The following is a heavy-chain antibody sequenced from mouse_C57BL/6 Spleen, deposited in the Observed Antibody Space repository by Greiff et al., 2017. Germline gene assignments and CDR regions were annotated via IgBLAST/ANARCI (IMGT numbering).Heavy chain of an antibody. CDR1: GYTFTSYW. CDR3: ARGGYYDSSYDSIDY. CDR2: IYPGSGST. Sequence: QVQLQQPGAELVKPGASVKMSCKASGYTFTSYWITWVKQRPGPGLEWIGDIYPGSGSTNYHEKFKSKATLTVDTSYSTAYMQLSSLTSEDSAVYDCARGGYYDSSYDSIDYWGQGTSVTVSS. J-gene: IGHJ4*01. D-gene: IGHD1-1*01. V-gene: IGHV1-55*01.